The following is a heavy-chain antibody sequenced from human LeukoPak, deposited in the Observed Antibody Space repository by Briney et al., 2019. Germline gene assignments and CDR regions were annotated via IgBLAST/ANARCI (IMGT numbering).Heavy chain of an antibody. Sequence: GGSLRLSCAASGFTFSSYSMNWVRQAPGKGLEWVSSISSSSSYIYYADSVKGRFTISRDNAKNSLYLQMNSLRAEDTAVYYCARGRREYCSSTSCYRGGVGYYFDYWGQGTLVTVSS. CDR1: GFTFSSYS. J-gene: IGHJ4*02. D-gene: IGHD2-2*02. V-gene: IGHV3-21*01. CDR3: ARGRREYCSSTSCYRGGVGYYFDY. CDR2: ISSSSSYI.